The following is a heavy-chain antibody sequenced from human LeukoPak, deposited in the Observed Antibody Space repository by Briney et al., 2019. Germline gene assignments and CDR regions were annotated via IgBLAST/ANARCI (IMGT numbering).Heavy chain of an antibody. V-gene: IGHV4-4*02. Sequence: PSETLSLTCAVSGGSISSSYWWSWVRQPPGKGLEWIGEVYHSGSTNYSPSLKSRVTISVDKSKNQFSLKLSSVTAADTAVYYCARTGYSSSWYLGVNYFDYWGRGTLVTVSS. J-gene: IGHJ4*02. CDR3: ARTGYSSSWYLGVNYFDY. CDR1: GGSISSSYW. D-gene: IGHD6-13*01. CDR2: VYHSGST.